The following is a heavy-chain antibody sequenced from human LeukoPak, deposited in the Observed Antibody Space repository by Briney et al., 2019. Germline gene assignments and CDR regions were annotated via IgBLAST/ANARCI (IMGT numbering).Heavy chain of an antibody. CDR1: GGSINSYY. J-gene: IGHJ4*02. CDR3: ASSRSSSGWSLIDY. V-gene: IGHV4-59*01. Sequence: SETLSLTCTVSGGSINSYYWSWIRQPPGKGLEWGGYIYYSGSTNYKPSLKRRVTISVDTSKNQFSLKVSSVTAADTAVYYCASSRSSSGWSLIDYWGQGALVTVSS. CDR2: IYYSGST. D-gene: IGHD6-19*01.